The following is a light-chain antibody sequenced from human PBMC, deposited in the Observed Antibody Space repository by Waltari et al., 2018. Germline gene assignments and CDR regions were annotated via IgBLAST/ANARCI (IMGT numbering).Light chain of an antibody. J-gene: IGLJ1*01. CDR2: DVS. CDR3: SSYTSSSTSYV. CDR1: SSDVGGYHY. V-gene: IGLV2-14*01. Sequence: QSALTQPASVSGSPGQSITISCPGTSSDVGGYHYVSWYQQHPGKAPKLMIYDVSKRPSGVSNRFSGSKSGNTASLTISGLQAEDEADYYCSSYTSSSTSYVFGTGTKVTVL.